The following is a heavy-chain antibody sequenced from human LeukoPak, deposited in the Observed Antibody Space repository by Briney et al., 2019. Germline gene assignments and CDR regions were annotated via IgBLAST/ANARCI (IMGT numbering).Heavy chain of an antibody. V-gene: IGHV3-23*01. J-gene: IGHJ4*02. CDR1: GSTFSSYA. CDR2: ISGSGGST. CDR3: AKDPSSLSHFDY. Sequence: PGGSLSLSCAASGSTFSSYAMSWVRQAPGKGLEWVSAISGSGGSTYYADSVKGRFTISRDNSKNTLYLQMNSLRAEDTAVYYCAKDPSSLSHFDYWGQGTLVTVSS.